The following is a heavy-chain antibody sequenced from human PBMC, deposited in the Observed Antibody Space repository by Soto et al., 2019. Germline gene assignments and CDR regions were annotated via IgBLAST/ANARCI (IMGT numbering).Heavy chain of an antibody. D-gene: IGHD3-22*01. V-gene: IGHV3-30*18. J-gene: IGHJ4*02. CDR2: ISYDGTKK. Sequence: GGSLRLSCAASGFTFSSFGIHWVRQAPGKGLEWVAVISYDGTKKYYADSVKGRFTISRDNSKNTLYLQMNSLRAEDTAVYHCAKPQANFYDSSGYFDFWGQGTLVTVSS. CDR1: GFTFSSFG. CDR3: AKPQANFYDSSGYFDF.